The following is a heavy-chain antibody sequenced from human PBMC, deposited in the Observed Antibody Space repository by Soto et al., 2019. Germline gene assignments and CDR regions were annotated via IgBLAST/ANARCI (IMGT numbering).Heavy chain of an antibody. CDR1: GFTFSSYA. D-gene: IGHD3-22*01. V-gene: IGHV3-23*01. J-gene: IGHJ4*02. Sequence: QPGGSLRLSCAASGFTFSSYAMSWVRQAPGKGLEWVSAISGSGGSTYYADSVKGRFTISRDNSKNTLYLQMNSLRAEDTAVYYCAKAPHYYDSSGKWVYFDYWGQGTLVTVSS. CDR2: ISGSGGST. CDR3: AKAPHYYDSSGKWVYFDY.